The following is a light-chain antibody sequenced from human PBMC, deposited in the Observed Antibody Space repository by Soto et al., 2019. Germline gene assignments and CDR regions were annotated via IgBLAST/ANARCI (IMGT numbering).Light chain of an antibody. J-gene: IGKJ1*01. CDR2: DAS. V-gene: IGKV3-11*01. CDR1: QSVSSY. CDR3: QRRSNWPQT. Sequence: EIVLTQSPATLSLSPGERATLSCRASQSVSSYLAWYQQKPGQAPRLLIYDASNRATGIPARFSGSGSGTDLTLTISSLEPEDCAVYYCQRRSNWPQTFGQGTKVEIK.